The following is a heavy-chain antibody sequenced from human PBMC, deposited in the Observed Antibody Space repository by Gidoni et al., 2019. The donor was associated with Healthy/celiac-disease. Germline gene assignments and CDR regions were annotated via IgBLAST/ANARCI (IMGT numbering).Heavy chain of an antibody. Sequence: QITLKESGPTLVKPTQTLTLTCTFSGFSLSTSGVGVGWIRQPPGKALEWLALIYWDDDKRYSPSLKSRLTITKDTSKNQVVLTMTNMDPVDTATYYCALDSSSATPEYFQHWGQGTLVTVSS. CDR2: IYWDDDK. CDR3: ALDSSSATPEYFQH. V-gene: IGHV2-5*02. D-gene: IGHD6-13*01. J-gene: IGHJ1*01. CDR1: GFSLSTSGVG.